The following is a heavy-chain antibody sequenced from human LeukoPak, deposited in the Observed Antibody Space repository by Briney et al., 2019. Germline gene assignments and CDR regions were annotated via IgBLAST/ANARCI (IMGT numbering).Heavy chain of an antibody. CDR2: IYPGDSDT. D-gene: IGHD6-13*01. Sequence: GESLKISCNGSGYSFTIYWIGWVRHMPRKGLGWMGIIYPGDSDTRYSPSFQGQITSSADKSISTAYLQWRSLKASDTAMYYCATGVCSSPTAGFDYWGQGTLVTVSS. CDR3: ATGVCSSPTAGFDY. V-gene: IGHV5-51*01. J-gene: IGHJ4*02. CDR1: GYSFTIYW.